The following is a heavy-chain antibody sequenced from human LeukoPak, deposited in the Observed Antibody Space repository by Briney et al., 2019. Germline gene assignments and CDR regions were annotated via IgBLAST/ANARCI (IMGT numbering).Heavy chain of an antibody. J-gene: IGHJ6*02. CDR2: ISGSGINT. V-gene: IGHV3-23*01. CDR3: AKVYGDYFYYYYGMDV. Sequence: PGGSLRLPCAASGFTFSSYAMSWVRQAPGKGLEWVSGISGSGINTYYADSVKGRFTISRDNSKNTPHVQMNSLRAEDTAVYYCAKVYGDYFYYYYGMDVWGQGTTVTVSS. CDR1: GFTFSSYA. D-gene: IGHD4-17*01.